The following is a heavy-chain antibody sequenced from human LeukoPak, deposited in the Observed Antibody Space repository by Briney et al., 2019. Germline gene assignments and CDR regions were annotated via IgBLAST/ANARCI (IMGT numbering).Heavy chain of an antibody. CDR1: GFTFSSYA. V-gene: IGHV3-23*01. CDR3: AKNGQWLVGYFDY. Sequence: PGGSLRLSCAASGFTFSSYAMSWVRQAPGKGLEWVSAISGSGGSTYYADSVKGRFTISRDNSKNTLYLHMNNLRAEDTAVYYCAKNGQWLVGYFDYWGQGTLVTVSS. D-gene: IGHD6-19*01. J-gene: IGHJ4*02. CDR2: ISGSGGST.